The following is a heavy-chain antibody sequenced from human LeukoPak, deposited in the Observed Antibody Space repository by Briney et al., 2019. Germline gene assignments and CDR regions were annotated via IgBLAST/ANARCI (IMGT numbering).Heavy chain of an antibody. CDR1: GFTFSSYA. V-gene: IGHV3-30*04. Sequence: GGSLRLSCAASGFTFSSYAMHWVRRAPGKGLEWVAVISYDGSNKYYADSVKGRFTISRDNSKNTLYLQMNSLRAEDTAVYYCARAGTPGITIFGVVSIWGQGTLVTVSS. D-gene: IGHD3-3*01. CDR2: ISYDGSNK. CDR3: ARAGTPGITIFGVVSI. J-gene: IGHJ4*02.